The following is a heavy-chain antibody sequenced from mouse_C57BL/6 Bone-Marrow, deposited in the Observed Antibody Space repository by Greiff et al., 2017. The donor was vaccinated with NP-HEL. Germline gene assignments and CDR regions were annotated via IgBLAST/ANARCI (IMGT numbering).Heavy chain of an antibody. CDR1: GFNIKDDY. V-gene: IGHV14-4*01. CDR2: IDPENGDT. J-gene: IGHJ4*01. Sequence: EVQLQQSGAELVRPGASVKLSCTASGFNIKDDYMHWVKQRPEQGLEWIGWIDPENGDTEYASKFQGKATITADTSSNTAYLQLSSLTSEDTAVYYGTTGDGYYKGSYYAMDDWGQGTSVTVSS. CDR3: TTGDGYYKGSYYAMDD. D-gene: IGHD2-3*01.